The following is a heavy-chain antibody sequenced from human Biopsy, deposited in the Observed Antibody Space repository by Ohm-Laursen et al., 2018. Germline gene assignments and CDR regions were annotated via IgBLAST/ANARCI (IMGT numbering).Heavy chain of an antibody. Sequence: SVKVSCKTPGYTFTGYHVHWVRQAPGQGLEWMGWINAKTGDTNYAQKFQGRVTMTRDTSISTAYVDLSSLRSDDTAVYYCTRGGYYYDSLAYYYWFDPWGQGTLVTVSS. CDR1: GYTFTGYH. J-gene: IGHJ5*02. V-gene: IGHV1-2*02. CDR2: INAKTGDT. CDR3: TRGGYYYDSLAYYYWFDP. D-gene: IGHD3-22*01.